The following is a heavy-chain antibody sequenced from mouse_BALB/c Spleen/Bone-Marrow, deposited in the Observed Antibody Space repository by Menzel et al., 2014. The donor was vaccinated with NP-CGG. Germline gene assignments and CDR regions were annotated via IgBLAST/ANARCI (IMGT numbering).Heavy chain of an antibody. D-gene: IGHD3-3*01. V-gene: IGHV5-9-4*01. CDR3: AKGAHVGQMDY. CDR2: ISSGGSYT. CDR1: GFTFSSYA. J-gene: IGHJ4*01. Sequence: EVMLVESGGGLVKPGGSLKLSCAASGFTFSSYAMSWVRQSPEKRLEWVAEISSGGSYTYYPDTVTGRFTISRDNAKNTLYLEMSSLRSEESAMYYVAKGAHVGQMDYWGQGTSVTVSA.